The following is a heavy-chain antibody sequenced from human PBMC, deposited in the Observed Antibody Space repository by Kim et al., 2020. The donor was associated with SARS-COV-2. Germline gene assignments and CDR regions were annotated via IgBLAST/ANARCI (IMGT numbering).Heavy chain of an antibody. Sequence: SETLSLICNVSGASISSSSYYWGWLRQTPGKGLEWIGTIFNSGSTYYSPSLKSRLSISIDTSKSHFSLRLRSVSAADTGIYYCARQAGIAARQVADFWGQGTHVTVSS. V-gene: IGHV4-39*01. CDR1: GASISSSSYY. CDR2: IFNSGST. D-gene: IGHD6-6*01. CDR3: ARQAGIAARQVADF. J-gene: IGHJ1*01.